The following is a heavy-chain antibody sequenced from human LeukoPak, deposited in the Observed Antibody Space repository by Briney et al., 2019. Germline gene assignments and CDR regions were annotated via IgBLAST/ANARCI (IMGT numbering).Heavy chain of an antibody. CDR3: ARGGMELWSFDY. CDR2: IIPILGIA. CDR1: GGTFSSNA. V-gene: IGHV1-69*04. Sequence: SVKVSCKASGGTFSSNAISWVRQAPGQGLEWMGRIIPILGIANYAQKFQGRVTITADKSTSTAYMELSSLRSEDTAVYYCARGGMELWSFDYWGQGTLVTVSS. J-gene: IGHJ4*02. D-gene: IGHD5-18*01.